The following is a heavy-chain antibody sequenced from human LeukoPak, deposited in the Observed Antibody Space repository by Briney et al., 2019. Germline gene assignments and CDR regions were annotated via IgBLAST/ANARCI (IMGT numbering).Heavy chain of an antibody. CDR3: ARTTLETQYFDR. J-gene: IGHJ4*02. D-gene: IGHD1-1*01. CDR1: GFNLSSYY. CDR2: LKSDGSST. Sequence: PRGSLRLSCAASGFNLSSYYMDWVRQGPGKGLVWVSRLKSDGSSTKYADSVKGRFTISRDDAKNTLYLQMTSLRVEDAAVYYCARTTLETQYFDRWGQGTLVTVSS. V-gene: IGHV3-74*03.